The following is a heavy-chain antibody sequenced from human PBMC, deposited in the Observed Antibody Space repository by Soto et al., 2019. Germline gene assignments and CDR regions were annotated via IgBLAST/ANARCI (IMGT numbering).Heavy chain of an antibody. J-gene: IGHJ4*02. CDR2: IYWNDDK. D-gene: IGHD3-3*01. V-gene: IGHV2-5*01. CDR3: AQRVDFSSAYNY. Sequence: QITLKESGPTLVKPTQTLTLTCTFSGFSLSGGGVGVAWIRQPPGKALEWLALIYWNDDKRYRPSLKRSLTIRKDTSKNQVVLTMTNVDPVDTATYYCAQRVDFSSAYNYWGQGTLVIVSS. CDR1: GFSLSGGGVG.